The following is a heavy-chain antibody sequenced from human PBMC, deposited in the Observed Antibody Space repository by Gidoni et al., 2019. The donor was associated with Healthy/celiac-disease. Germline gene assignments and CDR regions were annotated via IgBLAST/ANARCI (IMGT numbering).Heavy chain of an antibody. J-gene: IGHJ4*02. D-gene: IGHD1-26*01. CDR2: IYYSGST. V-gene: IGHV4-39*01. CDR1: GGSTSSISYY. CDR3: AGLPVGKWGFDY. Sequence: QLQLQESGPGLVKPSETLSLTCTVPGGSTSSISYYWGWIRPPPGKGLVWIGSIYYSGSTYYNPYLKSRVTICVDMSKNQFSQKLSSVTAADTAVYYCAGLPVGKWGFDYWGQGTLVTVSS.